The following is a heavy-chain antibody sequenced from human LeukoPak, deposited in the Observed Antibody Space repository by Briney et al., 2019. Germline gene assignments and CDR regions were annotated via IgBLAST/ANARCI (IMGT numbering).Heavy chain of an antibody. CDR1: GGSISSSSYY. J-gene: IGHJ4*02. V-gene: IGHV4-39*07. Sequence: SESLSLTCTVSGGSISSSSYYWGWIRQPPGKGLEWIGSIYYSGSTYYNPSLKSRVTISVDTSKNQFSLKLSSVPAADTAVYYCARDGGAYYDFWSGYTGFDYWGQGTLVTVSS. CDR2: IYYSGST. D-gene: IGHD3-3*01. CDR3: ARDGGAYYDFWSGYTGFDY.